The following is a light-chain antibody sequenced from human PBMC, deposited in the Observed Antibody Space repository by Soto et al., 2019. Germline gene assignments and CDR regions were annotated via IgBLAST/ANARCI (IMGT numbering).Light chain of an antibody. Sequence: EIVLTQPPGTLSLSPGEGATLSCRASQSVSTNFFAWYQQKPGQAPRLLIYGASTRATGIPDRFSGSGSGTDFTLTISRLEPEDFAVYYCQQYGRTSWTFGQGTKVDIK. CDR3: QQYGRTSWT. V-gene: IGKV3-20*01. J-gene: IGKJ1*01. CDR1: QSVSTNF. CDR2: GAS.